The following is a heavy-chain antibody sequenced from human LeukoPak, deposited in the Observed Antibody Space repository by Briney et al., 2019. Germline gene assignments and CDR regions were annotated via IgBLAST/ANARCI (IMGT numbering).Heavy chain of an antibody. CDR1: GFTFSSYG. V-gene: IGHV3-30*03. Sequence: GGSLRLSCAASGFTFSSYGMHWVRQAPGKGLEWVAVISYDGSNKYYADSVKGRFTISRDNSKNTLYLQMNSLRAEDTAVYYCARAGSSGWLPSPHDYWGQGTLVTVSS. CDR3: ARAGSSGWLPSPHDY. J-gene: IGHJ4*02. CDR2: ISYDGSNK. D-gene: IGHD6-19*01.